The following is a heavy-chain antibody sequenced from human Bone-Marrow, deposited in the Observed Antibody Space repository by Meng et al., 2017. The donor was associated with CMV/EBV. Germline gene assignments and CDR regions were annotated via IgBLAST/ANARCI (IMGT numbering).Heavy chain of an antibody. J-gene: IGHJ4*02. CDR2: ISASHGNT. Sequence: ASVKVSCKASGYTFTSYDINWVRQAPGQGLECMGWISASHGNTNYAQKFQGRVTMTTDTSTSTAYMELRNLRSDDTAVYYCARDLGATGSDYWGQGTLVTVSS. V-gene: IGHV1-18*01. CDR1: GYTFTSYD. CDR3: ARDLGATGSDY. D-gene: IGHD1-1*01.